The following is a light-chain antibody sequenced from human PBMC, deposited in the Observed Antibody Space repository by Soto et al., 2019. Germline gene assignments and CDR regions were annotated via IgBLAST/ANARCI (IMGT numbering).Light chain of an antibody. V-gene: IGKV1-5*01. CDR2: DAS. CDR3: QRDYNNIRT. J-gene: IGKJ1*01. Sequence: DIQMTQSPSTVSASVGDRVTITCRASQSISSWLAWYQQQPGKAPKLLIYDASSLQSGVPSRFSGSGSGTDFTLTISSLQPEDFATYYCQRDYNNIRTFGQGTKVDIK. CDR1: QSISSW.